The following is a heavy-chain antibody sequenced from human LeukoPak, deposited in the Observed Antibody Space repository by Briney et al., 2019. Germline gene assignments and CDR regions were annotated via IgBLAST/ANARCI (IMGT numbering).Heavy chain of an antibody. CDR1: GGSFSGYY. CDR3: ARGRSSGWYFY. V-gene: IGHV4-34*01. D-gene: IGHD6-19*01. Sequence: SETLSLTCAVYGGSFSGYYWSWIRQPPGKGLEWIGEINHSGSTNYNPSLKSRVPISVDTSKNQFSLKLSSVTAADTAVYYCARGRSSGWYFYWGRGTLVTVSS. J-gene: IGHJ4*02. CDR2: INHSGST.